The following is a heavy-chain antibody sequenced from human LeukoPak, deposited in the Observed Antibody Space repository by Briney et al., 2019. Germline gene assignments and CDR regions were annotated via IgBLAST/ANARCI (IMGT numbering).Heavy chain of an antibody. CDR3: ARGFGTSWYDY. D-gene: IGHD3-3*01. V-gene: IGHV1-2*02. CDR1: GYTFTANY. CDR2: INSNSGAT. Sequence: ASVKVSCKTSGYTFTANYMHWVRQAPGQGLEWVGWINSNSGATSYAQKSQGRVTMTRDTSISTAYMELSRLTPDDTAVYYCARGFGTSWYDYWGHGTLVTVSS. J-gene: IGHJ5*01.